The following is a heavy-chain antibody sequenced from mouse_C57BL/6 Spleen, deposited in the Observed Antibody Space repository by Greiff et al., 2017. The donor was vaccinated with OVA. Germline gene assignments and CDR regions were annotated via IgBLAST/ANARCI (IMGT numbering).Heavy chain of an antibody. CDR3: ARYADSSGEYYFDD. D-gene: IGHD3-2*02. CDR2: IYPGSGST. Sequence: VQLQQPGAELVKPGASVKMSCKASGYTFTSYWITWVKQRPGQGLEWIGDIYPGSGSTSYNEKFKSKATLTVDTSSSTAYMQLSSLTSEDSAVYYCARYADSSGEYYFDDWGQGTTLTVSS. V-gene: IGHV1-55*01. CDR1: GYTFTSYW. J-gene: IGHJ2*01.